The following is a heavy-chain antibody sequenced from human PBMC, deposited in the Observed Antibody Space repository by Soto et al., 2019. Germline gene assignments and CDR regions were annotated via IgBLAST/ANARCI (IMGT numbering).Heavy chain of an antibody. V-gene: IGHV3-23*01. CDR1: GFTFSSYA. CDR3: ARAFWAVAGTRYFDY. Sequence: EVQLLESGGGSEQPGGSLRLSCAASGFTFSSYAMSWVRQAPGKGLEWVSVMSGSGGSTYYADSVKGRFTISRDNSKNMLYLQMNSLRAEDTAVYYCARAFWAVAGTRYFDYWGQGTLVTVSS. CDR2: MSGSGGST. J-gene: IGHJ4*02. D-gene: IGHD6-19*01.